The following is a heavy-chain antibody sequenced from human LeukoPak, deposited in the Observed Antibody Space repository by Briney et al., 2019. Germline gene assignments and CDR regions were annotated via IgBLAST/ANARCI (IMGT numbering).Heavy chain of an antibody. Sequence: GGSLRLSCAASEFTFSSYAMNWVRQAPGKGLEWVSGISGSGDNTYYADSVKGRFTISRDNSKNTLFLQMNSLRAEDTAVYYCARESESYDSSGSTFHYWGQGTLVTVSS. J-gene: IGHJ4*02. V-gene: IGHV3-23*01. CDR1: EFTFSSYA. CDR2: ISGSGDNT. D-gene: IGHD3-22*01. CDR3: ARESESYDSSGSTFHY.